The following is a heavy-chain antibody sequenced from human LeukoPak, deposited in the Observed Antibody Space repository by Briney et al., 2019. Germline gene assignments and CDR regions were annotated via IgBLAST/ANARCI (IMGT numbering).Heavy chain of an antibody. V-gene: IGHV3-23*01. J-gene: IGHJ4*02. CDR3: AKVGGVAAADMGVDY. Sequence: PGGSLRLSCAASGFSLSSYAMSRVRQAPGKGLEWVSAISGSGGSTYYADSVKGRFTISRDNSKNTLYLQMNSLRAEDTAVYYCAKVGGVAAADMGVDYWGQGTLVTVSS. CDR1: GFSLSSYA. D-gene: IGHD6-13*01. CDR2: ISGSGGST.